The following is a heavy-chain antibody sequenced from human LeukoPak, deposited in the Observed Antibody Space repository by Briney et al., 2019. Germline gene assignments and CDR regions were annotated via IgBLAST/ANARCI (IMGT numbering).Heavy chain of an antibody. D-gene: IGHD3-22*01. CDR1: GFTLSSYA. J-gene: IGHJ4*02. CDR2: ISGSGGST. V-gene: IGHV3-23*01. CDR3: AKEITMIVVDHTVIDY. Sequence: EGSLRLSCAASGFTLSSYARSWVRQAPGKGLEWISGISGSGGSTYYADSVKGRFTISRDNSKNTLYLQMNSLRAEDTAVYYCAKEITMIVVDHTVIDYWGQGTLVAVSS.